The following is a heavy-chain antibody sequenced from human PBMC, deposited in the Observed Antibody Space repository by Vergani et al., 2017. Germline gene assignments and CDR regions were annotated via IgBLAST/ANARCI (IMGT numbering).Heavy chain of an antibody. CDR1: GGSFTSYH. Sequence: QVQLQQWGGGLLKPSETLSLTCVVTGGSFTSYHWTWIRQSPGEGLEWVGDIDHTGRPDYNPSLKSRFTMSVDKSLNQFSLTLNSVTATDTAIYFCARVNTETNGHLYYYYYMDVWGQGTAVTVS. CDR3: ARVNTETNGHLYYYYYMDV. CDR2: IDHTGRP. D-gene: IGHD4-11*01. V-gene: IGHV4-34*01. J-gene: IGHJ6*03.